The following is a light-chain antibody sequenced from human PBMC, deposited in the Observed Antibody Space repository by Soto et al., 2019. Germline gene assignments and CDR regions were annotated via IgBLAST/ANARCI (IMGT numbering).Light chain of an antibody. V-gene: IGLV2-8*01. Sequence: QSALTQPPSASGSPGQSVTISCTGTSSDVGGYNYVSWYQQHPGKAPKLMIYEVSKRPSGVPDRFSGSKSGNTASLTVSGLQAEDEADYYCSSCAVSNYLAVCASGPNFTV. CDR2: EVS. J-gene: IGLJ1*01. CDR3: SSCAVSNYLAV. CDR1: SSDVGGYNY.